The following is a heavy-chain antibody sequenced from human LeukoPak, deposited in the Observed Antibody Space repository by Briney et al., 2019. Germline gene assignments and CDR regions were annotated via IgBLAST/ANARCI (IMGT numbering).Heavy chain of an antibody. D-gene: IGHD5-12*01. J-gene: IGHJ4*02. CDR2: IIPIFGTA. Sequence: ASVKVSCTASGGTFSSYAISWVRQAPGQGLEWMGGIIPIFGTANYAQKSQGRVTITADESTSTAYMELSSLRSEDTAVYYCAREKCGLRTRSYFDYWGQGTLVTVSS. V-gene: IGHV1-69*13. CDR3: AREKCGLRTRSYFDY. CDR1: GGTFSSYA.